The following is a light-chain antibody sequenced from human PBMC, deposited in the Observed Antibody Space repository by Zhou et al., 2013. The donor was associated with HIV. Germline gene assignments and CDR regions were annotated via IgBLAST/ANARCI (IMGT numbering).Light chain of an antibody. CDR1: QSLLHSNGYNY. Sequence: DVVMTQSPLSLPVTPGEPASISCRSSQSLLHSNGYNYLDWYVQKPGQSPQLLIYLGSSRASGVPDTFSGSGSGTDFTLTISRVEAEDFGVYFCMQTLQTPRTFGQGPR. V-gene: IGKV2-28*01. CDR3: MQTLQTPRT. CDR2: LGS. J-gene: IGKJ1*01.